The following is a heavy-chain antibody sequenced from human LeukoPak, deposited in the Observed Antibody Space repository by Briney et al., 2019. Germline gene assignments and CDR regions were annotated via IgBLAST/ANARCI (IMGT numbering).Heavy chain of an antibody. CDR2: IYYSGST. J-gene: IGHJ4*02. CDR3: LRGYFYFDY. D-gene: IGHD2/OR15-2a*01. V-gene: IGHV4-39*01. CDR1: GGSISSSSYY. Sequence: SETLSLTCTVSGGSISSSSYYWGWIRQPPGKGLEWIGSIYYSGSTYYNPSLKSRVTISVDTSKNQFSLKLSSVTAADTVVYYCLRGYFYFDYWGQGTLVTVSS.